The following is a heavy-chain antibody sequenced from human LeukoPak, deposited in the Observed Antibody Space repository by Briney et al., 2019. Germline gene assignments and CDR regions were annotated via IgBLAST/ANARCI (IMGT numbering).Heavy chain of an antibody. Sequence: ASVKVSCKASGYTFTSYGISWVRQAPGQGLEWMGWISAYNGNTNYAQKLQGRVTMTTDTSTSTAYMELRSLRSDDTAVYYCAGGVPAAGTLAFDIWGQGTMVTVSS. CDR1: GYTFTSYG. D-gene: IGHD6-19*01. V-gene: IGHV1-18*01. CDR3: AGGVPAAGTLAFDI. J-gene: IGHJ3*02. CDR2: ISAYNGNT.